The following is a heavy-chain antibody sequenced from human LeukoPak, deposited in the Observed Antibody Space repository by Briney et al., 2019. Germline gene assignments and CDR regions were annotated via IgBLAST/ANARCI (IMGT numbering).Heavy chain of an antibody. Sequence: GGSLRLPCAASGFTFSDYYMSWIRQAPGKGLEWVSYISSSSSYTNYADSVKGRFTISRDNAKNSLYLQMNSLRAEDTAVYYCARRHRIAVAGTIYYFDYWGQGTLVTVSS. D-gene: IGHD6-19*01. J-gene: IGHJ4*02. CDR3: ARRHRIAVAGTIYYFDY. CDR1: GFTFSDYY. CDR2: ISSSSSYT. V-gene: IGHV3-11*06.